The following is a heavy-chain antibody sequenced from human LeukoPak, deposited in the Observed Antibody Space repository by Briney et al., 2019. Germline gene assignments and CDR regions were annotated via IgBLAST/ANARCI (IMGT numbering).Heavy chain of an antibody. V-gene: IGHV3-21*01. CDR1: GFTFSSYS. Sequence: GGSLRLSCAASGFTFSSYSMNWVRQAPGKGLEWVSSISSSSSYIYYADSVKGRFTISRDNAKNSLYLQMNSLRAEDTAVYYCARDPLWFGEFSFDYWGQGTLVTVS. D-gene: IGHD3-10*01. CDR3: ARDPLWFGEFSFDY. CDR2: ISSSSSYI. J-gene: IGHJ4*02.